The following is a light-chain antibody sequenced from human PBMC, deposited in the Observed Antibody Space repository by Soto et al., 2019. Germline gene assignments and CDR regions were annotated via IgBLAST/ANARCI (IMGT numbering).Light chain of an antibody. CDR1: QSVSSNY. J-gene: IGKJ1*01. CDR3: QQYGSSPT. V-gene: IGKV3-20*01. CDR2: DVY. Sequence: EIVLTQSPGTLSLSPGERATLSCRSSQSVSSNYLAWYQQKPDQAPRLVIYDVYGRATGIPDRFSGSGSGTDFTLTISRREPDDFAVYYCQQYGSSPTFGQGTKVEIK.